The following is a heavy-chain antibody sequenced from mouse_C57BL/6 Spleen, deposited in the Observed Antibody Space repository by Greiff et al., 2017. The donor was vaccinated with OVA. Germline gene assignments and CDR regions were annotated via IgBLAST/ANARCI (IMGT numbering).Heavy chain of an antibody. J-gene: IGHJ3*01. D-gene: IGHD2-2*01. CDR1: GFTFSSYA. Sequence: DVMLVESGEGLVKPGGSLKLSCAASGFTFSSYAMSWVRQTPEKRLEWVAYISSGGDYIYYADTVKGRFTISRDNARNTLYLQMSSLKSEDTAMYYCTRESMVTTGFAYWGQGTLVTVSA. CDR3: TRESMVTTGFAY. CDR2: ISSGGDYI. V-gene: IGHV5-9-1*02.